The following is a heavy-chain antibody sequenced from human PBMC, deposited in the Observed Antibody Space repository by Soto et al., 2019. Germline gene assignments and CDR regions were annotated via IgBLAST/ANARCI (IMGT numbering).Heavy chain of an antibody. Sequence: PGGSLRLSCAASGFTFSNYGMHWVRQAPDRGLEWVAAMWYDESRTFYAESVKGRFTISRDDSRKTLYLEMNTLRVDDTGVYYCVRDDRVRDSRSPWGQGT. CDR1: GFTFSNYG. J-gene: IGHJ5*02. CDR3: VRDDRVRDSRSP. CDR2: MWYDESRT. D-gene: IGHD3-22*01. V-gene: IGHV3-33*01.